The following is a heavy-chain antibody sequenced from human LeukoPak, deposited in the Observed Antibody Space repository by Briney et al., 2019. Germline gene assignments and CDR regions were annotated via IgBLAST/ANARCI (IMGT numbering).Heavy chain of an antibody. J-gene: IGHJ4*02. D-gene: IGHD2/OR15-2a*01. V-gene: IGHV3-48*01. Sequence: GRSLRLSCAASGFTFSSYVMHWVRQAPGKGLEWVSYIRSSSSTIYYADSVKGRFTISRDNAKNSLYLQMNSLRAEDMAVYYCARDWFHAIDYWGQGTLVTVSS. CDR3: ARDWFHAIDY. CDR2: IRSSSSTI. CDR1: GFTFSSYV.